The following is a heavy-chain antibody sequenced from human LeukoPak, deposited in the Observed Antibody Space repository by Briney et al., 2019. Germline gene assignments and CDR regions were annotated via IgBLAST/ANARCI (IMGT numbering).Heavy chain of an antibody. CDR1: GGSISSGDYY. J-gene: IGHJ6*02. D-gene: IGHD3-10*01. CDR2: IYYDGST. CDR3: ALDGENYYGMDV. V-gene: IGHV4-39*07. Sequence: SETLSLTCTVSGGSISSGDYYWGWIRQPPGKGLEWIGNIYYDGSTYYTPSLKSRVTISVDTSKNQFSLKLSSVTAADTAVYYCALDGENYYGMDVWGQGTTVTVSS.